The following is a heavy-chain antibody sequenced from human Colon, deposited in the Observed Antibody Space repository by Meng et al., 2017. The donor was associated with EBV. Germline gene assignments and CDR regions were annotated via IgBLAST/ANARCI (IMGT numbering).Heavy chain of an antibody. D-gene: IGHD4-23*01. CDR1: GGPISRTGTC. J-gene: IGHJ4*02. CDR3: ARHTFSGNPGGIDS. Sequence: QPRGSGLGLVKPSETLSLTCTVSGGPISRTGTCGGWIRQPPGKGLEWIGSQCHADDTYYNPSLMGRVTISVDTSKNQVSLKLTSVTAADTSIYYCARHTFSGNPGGIDSWGQGILVTVSS. CDR2: QCHADDT. V-gene: IGHV4-39*01.